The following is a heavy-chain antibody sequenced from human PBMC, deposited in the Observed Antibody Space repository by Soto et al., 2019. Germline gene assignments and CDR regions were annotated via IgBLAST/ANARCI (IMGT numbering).Heavy chain of an antibody. CDR2: MWNDGGDK. J-gene: IGHJ4*02. CDR3: ARDLYSSCLDY. D-gene: IGHD6-6*01. Sequence: QVQLVESGGGVVQPGRSLRLSCAASGFTFTTYGIHWVRQAPGKGLEWVAVMWNDGGDKYYADSVKGRFIISRDNSKNTLFLQMNSLRAEDTAVYYCARDLYSSCLDYWGQGALVTVSS. V-gene: IGHV3-33*01. CDR1: GFTFTTYG.